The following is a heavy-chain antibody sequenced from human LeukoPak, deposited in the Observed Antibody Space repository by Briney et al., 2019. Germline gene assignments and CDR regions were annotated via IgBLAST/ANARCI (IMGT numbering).Heavy chain of an antibody. CDR2: ISSISSYI. J-gene: IGHJ4*02. V-gene: IGHV3-21*01. CDR1: GFTFSSYD. CDR3: ARGITMVRGVLDY. Sequence: GGSLRLSCSASGFTFSSYDIHWVRQTPGKGLEWVSSISSISSYIYYADSVKGRFTISRDNAKSSLYLQMNSLRAEDTAVYYCARGITMVRGVLDYWGQGTLVTVSS. D-gene: IGHD3-10*01.